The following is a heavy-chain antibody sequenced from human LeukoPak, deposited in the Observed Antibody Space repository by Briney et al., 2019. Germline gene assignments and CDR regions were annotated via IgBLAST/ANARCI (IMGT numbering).Heavy chain of an antibody. V-gene: IGHV3-11*04. CDR3: ARDSRVTYYDFWSGYLNWFDP. CDR1: GFTFSDYY. CDR2: ISSSGSTI. Sequence: GGSLRLSCAASGFTFSDYYMSWIRQAPGKGLEWVSYISSSGSTIYYADSVKGRFTISRDNAKNSLYLQMISLRAEDTAVYYCARDSRVTYYDFWSGYLNWFDPWGQGTLVTVSS. D-gene: IGHD3-3*01. J-gene: IGHJ5*02.